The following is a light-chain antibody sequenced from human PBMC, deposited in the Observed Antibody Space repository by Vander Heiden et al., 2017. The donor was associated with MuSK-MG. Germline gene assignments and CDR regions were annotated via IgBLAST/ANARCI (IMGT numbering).Light chain of an antibody. Sequence: QAVVTQEPSLTVSPGGTVPLTCGSSTGAVTSGHYPYWFQQKPGQAPRTLIYDTNNKKSWTPARFSASLLGGKAALTLSSAQPEDEADYICLLSYRSPRGLRGVFGGGTKLTVL. V-gene: IGLV7-46*01. CDR3: LLSYRSPRGLRGV. J-gene: IGLJ2*01. CDR2: DTN. CDR1: TGAVTSGHY.